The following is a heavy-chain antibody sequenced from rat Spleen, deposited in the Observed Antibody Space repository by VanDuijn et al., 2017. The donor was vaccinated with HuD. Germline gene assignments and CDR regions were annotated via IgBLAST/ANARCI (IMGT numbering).Heavy chain of an antibody. CDR1: GFTFSDYY. CDR2: ISYEGSST. Sequence: EVQLIESDGGLVQPGRSLKLSCAASGFTFSDYYMAWVRQAPKKGLEWVASISYEGSSTYYGDSVKGRFTISRDNAKSTLYLQMNSLRSEDTATYYCARPSLYGYNPFNYWGQGVMVTVSS. CDR3: ARPSLYGYNPFNY. V-gene: IGHV5-22*01. D-gene: IGHD1-9*01. J-gene: IGHJ2*01.